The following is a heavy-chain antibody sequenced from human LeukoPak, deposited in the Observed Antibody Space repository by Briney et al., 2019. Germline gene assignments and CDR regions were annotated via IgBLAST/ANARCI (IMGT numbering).Heavy chain of an antibody. V-gene: IGHV3-74*01. CDR3: ARGLPYDSSGYYPLDY. CDR1: GFTFSRYW. Sequence: GGSLRLSCAASGFTFSRYWMHWVRHAPGTGLVWVSRINGEESSTSYADSVKGRFTISRDNAKNTLYLQMNSLRAGDTAMYYCARGLPYDSSGYYPLDYWGQGTLVTVSS. D-gene: IGHD3-22*01. CDR2: INGEESST. J-gene: IGHJ4*02.